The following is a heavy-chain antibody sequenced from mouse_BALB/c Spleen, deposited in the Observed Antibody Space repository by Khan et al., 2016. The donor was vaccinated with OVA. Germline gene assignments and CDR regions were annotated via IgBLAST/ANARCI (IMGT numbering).Heavy chain of an antibody. CDR2: INPSTGYT. D-gene: IGHD1-1*01. V-gene: IGHV1-7*01. Sequence: QVRLQQSGAELAKPGASVKMSCKASGYTFTSYWMHWVKQRPGQGLEWIGYINPSTGYTEYNQKFKDKATLTTDKSSSKAYMQLSSLTSEDSAVFYCAASILIDYSMDYWSQGTSVTVSS. J-gene: IGHJ4*01. CDR1: GYTFTSYW. CDR3: AASILIDYSMDY.